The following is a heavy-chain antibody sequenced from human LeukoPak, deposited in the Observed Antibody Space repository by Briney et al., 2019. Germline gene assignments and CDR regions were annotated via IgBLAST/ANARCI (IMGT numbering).Heavy chain of an antibody. CDR1: GFTFTSYW. Sequence: GGSLRLSCAASGFTFTSYWIHWVRQVPGKGLEWVSRIDGDGSSRTYADSVQGRFTISRDNGKKTVFLQMNSLSAEDTAVYYCARILEGYYYFGLDVWGQGTTVIVSS. J-gene: IGHJ6*02. CDR2: IDGDGSSR. D-gene: IGHD3/OR15-3a*01. V-gene: IGHV3-74*03. CDR3: ARILEGYYYFGLDV.